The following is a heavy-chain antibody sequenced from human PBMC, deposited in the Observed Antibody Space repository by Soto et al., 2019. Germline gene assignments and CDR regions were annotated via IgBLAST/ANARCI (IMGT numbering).Heavy chain of an antibody. CDR1: GFTFSNYA. Sequence: EVQLLESGGGLVQPGGSLRLSCAASGFTFSNYAMNWVRQAPVKGLEWVSVISGSGDSTYHADSVKGRFTISRDNSKNTVYLQLKSLRAEDAAVYYCARRGSGRYYDYWGQGTLVTVSS. CDR3: ARRGSGRYYDY. CDR2: ISGSGDST. V-gene: IGHV3-23*01. D-gene: IGHD6-19*01. J-gene: IGHJ4*02.